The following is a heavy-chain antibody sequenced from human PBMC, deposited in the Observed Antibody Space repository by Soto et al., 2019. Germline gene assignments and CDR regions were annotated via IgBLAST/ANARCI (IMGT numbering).Heavy chain of an antibody. CDR3: ARDYYDSSGYYYPFDH. CDR1: GASISGFY. D-gene: IGHD3-22*01. J-gene: IGHJ4*02. CDR2: IYATGTT. Sequence: SETLSLTCTVSGASISGFYWSWIRKSAGKGLEWIGRIYATGTTDYNPSLKSRVMMSVDTSKKQFSLKLRSVTAADTAVYYCARDYYDSSGYYYPFDHWGQGTLVTV. V-gene: IGHV4-4*07.